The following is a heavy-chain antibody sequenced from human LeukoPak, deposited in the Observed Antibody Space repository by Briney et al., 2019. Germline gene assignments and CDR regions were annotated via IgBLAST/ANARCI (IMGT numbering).Heavy chain of an antibody. V-gene: IGHV3-53*01. CDR2: IYSGGST. CDR1: GFTVSSNY. J-gene: IGHJ4*02. Sequence: GGSLRLSCAASGFTVSSNYMSWVRQAPGKGLEWVSVIYSGGSTYYADSVKGRFTISRDNSKNTLYLQMNSLRAEDTAVYYCARESSVRPKDIVVVVAATLDYWGQGTLVTVSS. CDR3: ARESSVRPKDIVVVVAATLDY. D-gene: IGHD2-15*01.